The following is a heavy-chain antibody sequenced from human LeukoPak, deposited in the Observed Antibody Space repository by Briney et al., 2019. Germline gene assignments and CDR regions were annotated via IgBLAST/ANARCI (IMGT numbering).Heavy chain of an antibody. D-gene: IGHD5-12*01. Sequence: PGRSLRLSCAASGFTFSDYAMHWVRQAPGKGLVWVSRINTDGSSTDYADSVKGRFTISRDNAKNTLYLQMNSLRAEDTAVYYCARDLDGYRSGNGAWGQGTLVTVS. CDR1: GFTFSDYA. V-gene: IGHV3-74*01. CDR3: ARDLDGYRSGNGA. J-gene: IGHJ5*02. CDR2: INTDGSST.